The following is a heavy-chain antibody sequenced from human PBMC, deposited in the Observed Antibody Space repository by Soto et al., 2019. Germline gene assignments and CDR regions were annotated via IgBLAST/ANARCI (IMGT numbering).Heavy chain of an antibody. CDR3: AREACSGGNCFYFGPDY. D-gene: IGHD2-15*01. V-gene: IGHV3-74*01. J-gene: IGHJ4*02. CDR2: IKSDGSST. CDR1: GITFSSDW. Sequence: GGSLRLSCAASGITFSSDWMHWVRQAPGKGLVWVSRIKSDGSSTSYADSVKGRFTISRDNAKNTLYLQMNSLRAEDTAVYYCAREACSGGNCFYFGPDYWGQGTLVTVSS.